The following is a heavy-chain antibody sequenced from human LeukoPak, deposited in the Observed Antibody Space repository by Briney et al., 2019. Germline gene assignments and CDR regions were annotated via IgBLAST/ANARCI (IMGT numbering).Heavy chain of an antibody. Sequence: PGGSLRLSCAASGFNFGIYEMNWVRQAPGTGLLEWVSTIGSSGFPTYYTESVQGRFTISRDNGKNSLFLQMNSLRDEDTAVYYCAKRPSDYGDYVTYFDYWGQGTLVTVSS. CDR1: GFNFGIYE. J-gene: IGHJ4*02. V-gene: IGHV3-48*03. CDR2: IGSSGFPT. CDR3: AKRPSDYGDYVTYFDY. D-gene: IGHD4-17*01.